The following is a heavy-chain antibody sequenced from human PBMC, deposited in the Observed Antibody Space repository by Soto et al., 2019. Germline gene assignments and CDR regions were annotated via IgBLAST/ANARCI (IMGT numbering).Heavy chain of an antibody. V-gene: IGHV3-23*01. CDR1: GFTFSSYA. J-gene: IGHJ4*01. CDR3: AKHRLPGYFSRPFDY. Sequence: EVQLLESGGGLVQPGGSLRLSCAASGFTFSSYAMSWVRQAPGKGLEWVSGISGSGGSAYYADSLKGRFTISRDNSKNTLYLQMYSLRVEDTAVYYCAKHRLPGYFSRPFDYWVHGTLVTVSS. D-gene: IGHD6-13*01. CDR2: ISGSGGSA.